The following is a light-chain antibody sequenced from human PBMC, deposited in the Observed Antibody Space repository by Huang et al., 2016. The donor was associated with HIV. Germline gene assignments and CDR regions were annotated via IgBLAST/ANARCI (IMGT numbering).Light chain of an antibody. CDR1: QSIGTN. V-gene: IGKV3-15*01. CDR2: GAS. Sequence: IILPQSPATLSVSPGEGATLSCRASQSIGTNLAWYQQGPGQAPRLLVYGASTRATGVPVRVSGSGSGTQFNLTLSSLQSEDFATYYCQHYSNWPPLTFGGGTKVDI. J-gene: IGKJ4*01. CDR3: QHYSNWPPLT.